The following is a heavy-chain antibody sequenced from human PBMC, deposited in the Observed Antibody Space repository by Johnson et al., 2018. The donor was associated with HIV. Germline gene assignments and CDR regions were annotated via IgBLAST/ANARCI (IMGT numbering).Heavy chain of an antibody. J-gene: IGHJ3*02. CDR2: ISYDGSNK. Sequence: QVQLVESGGGVVQPGRSLRLSCAASRYGMHWVRQAPGKGLEWVAVISYDGSNKYYADSVKGRFSISRDNSKNTLYLQMNSLRAEDTAVYYCAKGIVGAMGAFDIWGQGTMVTVSS. CDR3: AKGIVGAMGAFDI. CDR1: SRYG. V-gene: IGHV3-30*18. D-gene: IGHD1-26*01.